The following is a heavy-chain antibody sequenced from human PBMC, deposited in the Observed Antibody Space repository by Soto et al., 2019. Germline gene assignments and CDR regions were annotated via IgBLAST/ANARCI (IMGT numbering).Heavy chain of an antibody. D-gene: IGHD2-21*02. CDR3: ARGGDYRVDAEYFQH. V-gene: IGHV3-33*01. Sequence: QVQLVESGGGVVQPGRSLRLSCAASGFTFSSYGMHWVRQAPGKGLDLVAFIWYDGSNKNYPEAVKGRFTISRDNSKNKLDLQMNSLRAEDTAVYYCARGGDYRVDAEYFQHWGKGTLVTVSS. CDR1: GFTFSSYG. CDR2: IWYDGSNK. J-gene: IGHJ1*01.